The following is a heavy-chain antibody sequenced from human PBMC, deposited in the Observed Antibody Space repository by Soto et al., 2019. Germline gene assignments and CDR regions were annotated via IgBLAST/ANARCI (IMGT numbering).Heavy chain of an antibody. CDR2: VFYKGNT. CDR3: ARSGDSFSCTDY. CDR1: GGSITGYY. D-gene: IGHD2-2*01. J-gene: IGHJ4*02. Sequence: QVQLKESGTGLVKPSETLSLTCTVSGGSITGYYWTWIRQPTRKGLEWIGYVFYKGNTNYNPSLKSRVTISVDTSANPFSLMMSSVNSAGTAVYYCARSGDSFSCTDYLRQGTLVTVSS. V-gene: IGHV4-59*01.